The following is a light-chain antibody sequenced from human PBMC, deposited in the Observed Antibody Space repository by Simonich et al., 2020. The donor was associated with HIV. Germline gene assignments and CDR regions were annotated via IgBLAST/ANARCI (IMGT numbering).Light chain of an antibody. J-gene: IGLJ3*02. V-gene: IGLV8-61*01. CDR3: VLYMGSGISV. CDR1: SGSVSTYNY. CDR2: STN. Sequence: QTVVTQEPSFSVSPGGTVPLTCDLSSGSVSTYNYPSWYQQTPGQAPRTLIYSTNTRSSGVPDRFSGSILGNKAALTITGAQADDESDYYCVLYMGSGISVFGGGTKLTVL.